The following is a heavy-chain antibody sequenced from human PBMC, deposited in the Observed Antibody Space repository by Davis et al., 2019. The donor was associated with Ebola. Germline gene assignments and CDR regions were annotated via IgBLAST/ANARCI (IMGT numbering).Heavy chain of an antibody. D-gene: IGHD2-2*01. Sequence: PSETLSLTCTVSGGSVSSGSYYWSWLRQPPGKGLEWIGYIYYSGSTNYNLSLKSRVTISVDTSKNQFSLKLSSVTAADTAVYYCARVGYCSSTSCSRDAFDIWGQGTMVTVSS. CDR3: ARVGYCSSTSCSRDAFDI. J-gene: IGHJ3*02. V-gene: IGHV4-61*01. CDR2: IYYSGST. CDR1: GGSVSSGSYY.